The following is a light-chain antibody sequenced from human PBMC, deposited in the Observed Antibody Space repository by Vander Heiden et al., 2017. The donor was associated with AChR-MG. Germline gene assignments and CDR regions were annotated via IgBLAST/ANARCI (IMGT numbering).Light chain of an antibody. CDR3: QQYNSYPLT. CDR2: KAS. Sequence: DIQMTQSPSTLSASLGDRVTITCRASQSTYTWLAWYQHKPGKAPKLLIYKASSLESGVPSRFSGSGSGTEFTLTISSLQPDDSATYYCQQYNSYPLTFGGRTKVEIK. CDR1: QSTYTW. V-gene: IGKV1-5*03. J-gene: IGKJ4*01.